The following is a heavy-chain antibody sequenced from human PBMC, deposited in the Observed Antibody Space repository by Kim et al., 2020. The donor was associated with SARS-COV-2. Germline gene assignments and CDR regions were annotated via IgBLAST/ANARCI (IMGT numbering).Heavy chain of an antibody. CDR1: GFSFSNYA. V-gene: IGHV3-23*01. D-gene: IGHD3-10*01. CDR2: ISGNGATA. CDR3: AKTRVYYYGSGTSPLY. Sequence: GGSLRLSCATSGFSFSNYAMTWVRQAPGKGLEWISGISGNGATAYYADSVRGRFTVSRDNSGNTLFLQMDSLRVEDTAMYFCAKTRVYYYGSGTSPLYWGQGTLVTVFS. J-gene: IGHJ4*02.